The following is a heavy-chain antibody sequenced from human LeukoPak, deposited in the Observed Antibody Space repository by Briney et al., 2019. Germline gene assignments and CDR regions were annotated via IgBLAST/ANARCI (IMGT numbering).Heavy chain of an antibody. J-gene: IGHJ4*02. Sequence: SETLSLTCTVSGGSINSSSYYWGWIRQPPGKGLEWIGSIFYSGNTYDNPSLKSRVTISVDTSKNQFSLKLHSVTAADAAVYYCARHRSKWLQSSFDYWGQGTLVTVSS. V-gene: IGHV4-39*01. CDR1: GGSINSSSYY. CDR2: IFYSGNT. D-gene: IGHD5-24*01. CDR3: ARHRSKWLQSSFDY.